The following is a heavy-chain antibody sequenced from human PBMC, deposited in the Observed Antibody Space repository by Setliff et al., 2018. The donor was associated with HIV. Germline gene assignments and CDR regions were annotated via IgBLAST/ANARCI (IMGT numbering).Heavy chain of an antibody. CDR2: IYYSGST. J-gene: IGHJ4*02. D-gene: IGHD4-17*01. CDR3: ARYDYGDFDY. CDR1: GGSISSYY. Sequence: SETLSLTCTVSGGSISSYYWSWIRQPPGKGLEWIGYIYYSGSTDYNPSLKSRVTISVDTSKNQFSLNLSSVTAADTAVYYCARYDYGDFDYWGQGTPVTVSS. V-gene: IGHV4-59*12.